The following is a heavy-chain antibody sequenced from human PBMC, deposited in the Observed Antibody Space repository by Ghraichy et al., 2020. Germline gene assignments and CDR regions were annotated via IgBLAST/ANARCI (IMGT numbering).Heavy chain of an antibody. J-gene: IGHJ3*02. CDR2: IYYSGST. CDR1: GGSISSSSYY. V-gene: IGHV4-39*01. Sequence: SQTLSLTCTVSGGSISSSSYYCGWIRQPPGKGLEWIGSIYYSGSTYYNPSLKSRVTISVDTSKNQFSLKLSSVTAADTAVYYCARLFRIQLWFLEAFDIWGQGTMVTVSS. D-gene: IGHD5-18*01. CDR3: ARLFRIQLWFLEAFDI.